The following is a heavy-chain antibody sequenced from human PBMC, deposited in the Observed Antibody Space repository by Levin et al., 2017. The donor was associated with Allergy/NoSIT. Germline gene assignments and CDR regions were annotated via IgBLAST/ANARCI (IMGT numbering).Heavy chain of an antibody. CDR3: ARRDCSSTSCYDYFDY. CDR1: GYSFTSYW. D-gene: IGHD2-2*01. V-gene: IGHV5-51*01. J-gene: IGHJ4*02. Sequence: GESLKISCKGSGYSFTSYWIGWVRQMPGKGLEWMGIIYPGDSDTRYSPSFQGQVTISADKSISTAYLQWSSLKASDTAMYYCARRDCSSTSCYDYFDYWGQGTLVTVSS. CDR2: IYPGDSDT.